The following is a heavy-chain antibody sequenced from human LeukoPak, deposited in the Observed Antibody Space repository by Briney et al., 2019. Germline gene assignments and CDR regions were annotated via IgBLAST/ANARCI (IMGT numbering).Heavy chain of an antibody. V-gene: IGHV1-2*02. CDR2: INPNSGGT. CDR3: ARDDEGGSYPSAFDI. Sequence: ASVKVSCKASGFTFTAYHMHWVRQAPGQGLEWMGWINPNSGGTNYAQKFQGRVTMTRDTSISTAYMELSRLRSDDTAVYYCARDDEGGSYPSAFDIWGQGTMVTVSS. CDR1: GFTFTAYH. J-gene: IGHJ3*02. D-gene: IGHD1-26*01.